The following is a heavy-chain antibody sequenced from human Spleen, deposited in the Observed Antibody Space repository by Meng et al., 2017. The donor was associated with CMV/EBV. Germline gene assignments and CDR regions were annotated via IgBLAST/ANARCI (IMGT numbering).Heavy chain of an antibody. D-gene: IGHD2-15*01. CDR1: GFTFSSYA. CDR2: ISYDGSNK. J-gene: IGHJ6*02. V-gene: IGHV3-30-3*01. CDR3: AKAVVSVYYYYGMDV. Sequence: GESLKISCAASGFTFSSYAMHWVRQAPGKGLEWVAVISYDGSNKYYADSVKGRFTISRDNSKNTLYLQMNTLRAEDTVVYYCAKAVVSVYYYYGMDVWGHGTTVTVSS.